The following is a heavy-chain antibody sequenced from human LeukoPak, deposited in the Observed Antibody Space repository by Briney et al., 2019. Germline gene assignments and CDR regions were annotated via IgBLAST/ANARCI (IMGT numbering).Heavy chain of an antibody. CDR3: AREGWQWLVHAFDI. CDR1: GGSFSGYY. Sequence: PSETLSLTCAVYGGSFSGYYWSWIRQPPGKGLEWFGEINHSGSTNYNPSLKSRVTISVDTSKNQFSLKLSSVTAADTAVYYCAREGWQWLVHAFDIWGQGTMVTVSS. J-gene: IGHJ3*02. V-gene: IGHV4-34*01. D-gene: IGHD6-19*01. CDR2: INHSGST.